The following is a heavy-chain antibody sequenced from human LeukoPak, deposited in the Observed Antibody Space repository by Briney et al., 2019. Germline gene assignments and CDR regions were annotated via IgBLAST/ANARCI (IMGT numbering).Heavy chain of an antibody. CDR3: ARDPDIGATISHYGMDV. CDR2: IIPIFGTA. CDR1: GGTFSSYA. Sequence: SVKVSCKASGGTFSSYAISWVRQAPGQGLEWMGGIIPIFGTANYAQKFQGRVTITADESTSTAYMELSSLRSEDTAVYYCARDPDIGATISHYGMDVWGQGTTVTVSS. D-gene: IGHD5-12*01. V-gene: IGHV1-69*13. J-gene: IGHJ6*02.